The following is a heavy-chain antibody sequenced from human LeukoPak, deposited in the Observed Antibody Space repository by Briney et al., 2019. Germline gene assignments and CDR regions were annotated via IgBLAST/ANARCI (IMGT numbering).Heavy chain of an antibody. D-gene: IGHD6-19*01. CDR3: ARDTVAGANWFDP. V-gene: IGHV1-69*05. CDR2: IIPIFGTA. CDR1: GGTFSSYA. Sequence: SVKVSCKASGGTFSSYAISWVRQAPGQGLEWMGGIIPIFGTANYAQKFQGRVTMTTDTSTSTAYMELRSLRSDDTAVYYCARDTVAGANWFDPWGQGTLVTVSS. J-gene: IGHJ5*02.